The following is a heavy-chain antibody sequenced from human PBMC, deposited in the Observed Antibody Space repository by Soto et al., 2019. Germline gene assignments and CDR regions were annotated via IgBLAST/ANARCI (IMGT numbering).Heavy chain of an antibody. Sequence: QVQLQESGPGLVKPSATLSLTCTVSGGSISSYYWSWIRQPPGKGLEWIGYIYYSGSTNYNRSLKRRVTISVDTSKNQFSLKLSYVTAADTAVYYCARYHRVYAISGGWFDPWGQGTLVTVSS. D-gene: IGHD2-8*01. CDR3: ARYHRVYAISGGWFDP. J-gene: IGHJ5*02. CDR2: IYYSGST. CDR1: GGSISSYY. V-gene: IGHV4-59*01.